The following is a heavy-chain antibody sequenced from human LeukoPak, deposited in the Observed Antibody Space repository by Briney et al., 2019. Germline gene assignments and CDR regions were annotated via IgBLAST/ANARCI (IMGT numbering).Heavy chain of an antibody. CDR2: IIPILGIA. CDR3: AGTTVTTSFDY. Sequence: SVKVSCKASGYTFTSYGISWVRQAPGQGLEWMGRIIPILGIANYAQKFQGRVTITADKSTSTAYMELSSLRSEDTAVYYCAGTTVTTSFDYWGQGTLVTVSS. J-gene: IGHJ4*02. D-gene: IGHD4-17*01. CDR1: GYTFTSYG. V-gene: IGHV1-69*04.